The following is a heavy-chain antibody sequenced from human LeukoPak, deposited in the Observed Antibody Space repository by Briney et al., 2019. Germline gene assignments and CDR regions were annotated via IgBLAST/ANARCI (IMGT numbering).Heavy chain of an antibody. J-gene: IGHJ3*02. CDR2: IIPILGMA. CDR3: AREQYSSGADAFDI. CDR1: GGTFSSYA. V-gene: IGHV1-69*04. Sequence: SVKVSCKASGGTFSSYAISWVRQAPGQGLEWMGRIIPILGMANYAQKFQGRVTITADKSTSTAYMELSSLRSEDTAVYYCAREQYSSGADAFDIWGQGTMVTVSS. D-gene: IGHD6-19*01.